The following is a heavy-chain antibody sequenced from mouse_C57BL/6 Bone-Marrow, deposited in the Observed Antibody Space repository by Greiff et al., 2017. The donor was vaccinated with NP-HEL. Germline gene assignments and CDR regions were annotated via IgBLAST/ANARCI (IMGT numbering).Heavy chain of an antibody. CDR2: ISYSGST. V-gene: IGHV3-1*01. CDR1: GYSITSGYD. CDR3: ARGAIPRNYFDY. J-gene: IGHJ2*01. Sequence: EVQGVESGPGMVKPSQSLSLTCTVTGYSITSGYDWHWIRHFPGNKLEWMGYISYSGSTNYNPSLKSRISITHDTSKNHFFLKLNSVTTEDTATYYCARGAIPRNYFDYWGQGTTLTVSS.